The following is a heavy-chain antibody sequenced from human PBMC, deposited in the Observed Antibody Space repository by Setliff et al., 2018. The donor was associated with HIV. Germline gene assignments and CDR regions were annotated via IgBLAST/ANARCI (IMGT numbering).Heavy chain of an antibody. J-gene: IGHJ3*02. CDR1: GNTFTTYD. Sequence: ASVKVSCKASGNTFTTYDISWVRQAPGQGLEWMGWISVYNGDTNYAQKFQGRVTMTTDTSTSTAYMELRSLRSDDTAVYYCARAIRWRYCSSTSRSDAFDIWGQGTMVTVSS. D-gene: IGHD2-2*01. V-gene: IGHV1-18*01. CDR3: ARAIRWRYCSSTSRSDAFDI. CDR2: ISVYNGDT.